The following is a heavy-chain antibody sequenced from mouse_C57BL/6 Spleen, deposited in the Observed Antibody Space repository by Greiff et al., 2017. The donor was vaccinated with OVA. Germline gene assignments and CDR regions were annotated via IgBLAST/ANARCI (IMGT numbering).Heavy chain of an antibody. Sequence: VQLQQSGAELVRPGTSVKVSCKASGYAFTNYLIEWVKQRPGQGLEWIGVINPGSGGTNYNEKFKGKATLTADKSSSTAYMQLSSLTSEDSAVYFCAKSFITTVVRRYFDVWGTGTTVTVSS. CDR3: AKSFITTVVRRYFDV. CDR1: GYAFTNYL. D-gene: IGHD1-1*01. CDR2: INPGSGGT. J-gene: IGHJ1*03. V-gene: IGHV1-54*01.